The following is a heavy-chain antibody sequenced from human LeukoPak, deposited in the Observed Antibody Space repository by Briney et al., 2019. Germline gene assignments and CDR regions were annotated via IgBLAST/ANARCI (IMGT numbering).Heavy chain of an antibody. V-gene: IGHV1-18*01. D-gene: IGHD2-15*01. CDR3: ARERRYCSGGSCYTPSGGMDV. CDR2: ISGYNGNT. J-gene: IGHJ6*02. CDR1: GYTFSSYG. Sequence: GASVKVSYKASGYTFSSYGISWVRQAPGQGLEWMGWISGYNGNTNYVQNLQGRVTMTTDTSTSTAYMELRSLRSDDTAVYYCARERRYCSGGSCYTPSGGMDVWGQGTTVTVSS.